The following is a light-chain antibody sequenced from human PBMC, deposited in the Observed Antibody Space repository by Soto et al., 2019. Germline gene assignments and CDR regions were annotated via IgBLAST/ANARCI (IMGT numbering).Light chain of an antibody. Sequence: QPVLTQPASVSGSPGQSITISCTGTSSDVGSYKYVSWYQQHPGKAPKLMIYEVSNRPSGVSNRFSGSKSGNTASLTISGLQAEDEADYYCTSYTRSSTKVFGGGTKLTVL. V-gene: IGLV2-14*01. CDR3: TSYTRSSTKV. J-gene: IGLJ3*02. CDR1: SSDVGSYKY. CDR2: EVS.